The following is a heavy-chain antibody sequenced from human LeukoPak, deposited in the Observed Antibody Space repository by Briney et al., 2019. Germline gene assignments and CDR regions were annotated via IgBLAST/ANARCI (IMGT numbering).Heavy chain of an antibody. CDR2: ISAYNGNT. J-gene: IGHJ6*03. V-gene: IGHV1-18*01. CDR3: ARGYSSRSVVRYYYYMDV. D-gene: IGHD6-13*01. CDR1: GYTFTSYG. Sequence: GASVKVSCKASGYTFTSYGISWVRQAPGQGLEWMGWISAYNGNTNYAQKLQGRVTMTTDTSISTAYMELSRLRSDDTAVYYCARGYSSRSVVRYYYYMDVWGKGTTVTVSS.